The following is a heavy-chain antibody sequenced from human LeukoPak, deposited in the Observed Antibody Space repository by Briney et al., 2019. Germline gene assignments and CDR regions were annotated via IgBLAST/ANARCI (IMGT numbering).Heavy chain of an antibody. CDR3: TTVPARVTTIYYYYYYMDV. D-gene: IGHD1-1*01. J-gene: IGHJ6*03. CDR2: IKSKTDGGTT. V-gene: IGHV3-15*01. CDR1: GFTFSNAW. Sequence: PGGSLRLSCAASGFTFSNAWMSWVRQAAGKGLEWVGRIKSKTDGGTTDYAAPVKGRFTISRDDSKNTLYLQMNSLKTEDTAVYYCTTVPARVTTIYYYYYYMDVWGKGTTVTVSS.